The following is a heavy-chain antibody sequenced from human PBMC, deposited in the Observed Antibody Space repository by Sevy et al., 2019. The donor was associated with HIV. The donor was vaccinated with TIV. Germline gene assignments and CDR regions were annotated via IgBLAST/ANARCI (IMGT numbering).Heavy chain of an antibody. J-gene: IGHJ4*02. CDR1: GFTFSSYS. V-gene: IGHV3-21*01. CDR3: ARWDADRRWYFDY. CDR2: ISSSSSYI. Sequence: GGSLRLSCAASGFTFSSYSMNWVHQAPGKGLEWVSSISSSSSYIYYADSVKGRFTISRDNAKNSLHLQMNSLRAEDTAEYYCARWDADRRWYFDYWGQGILVTVSS. D-gene: IGHD1-26*01.